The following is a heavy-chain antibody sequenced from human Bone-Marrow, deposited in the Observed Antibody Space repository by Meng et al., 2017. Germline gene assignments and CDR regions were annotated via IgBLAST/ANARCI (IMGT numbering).Heavy chain of an antibody. CDR1: GFTFSNYW. CDR2: IKNDGSEK. Sequence: GGSLRLSCAASGFTFSNYWMSWVRQAPGKGLEWVANIKNDGSEKNYVDSVKGRFTISRDNAKNSLFLQMNRLRAEDAAVYYCARDIPATAAAFDIWGQGTMVTVSS. J-gene: IGHJ3*02. CDR3: ARDIPATAAAFDI. D-gene: IGHD2-2*02. V-gene: IGHV3-7*01.